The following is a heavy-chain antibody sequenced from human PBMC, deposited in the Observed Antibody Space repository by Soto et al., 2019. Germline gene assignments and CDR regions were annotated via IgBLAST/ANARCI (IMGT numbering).Heavy chain of an antibody. CDR2: INPNSGDT. D-gene: IGHD2-2*01. CDR3: ARGGGSSFFDY. V-gene: IGHV1-2*06. Sequence: QVQLEQSGAKVKEPGASVRVSCKLSGDTFTRYYIHWVRQAPGQGLEWMGRINPNSGDTKYAQSFQGRVTMTRDTSINTAYMELSRLRSDDTAVYYCARGGGSSFFDYWGQGILVTVSS. J-gene: IGHJ4*02. CDR1: GDTFTRYY.